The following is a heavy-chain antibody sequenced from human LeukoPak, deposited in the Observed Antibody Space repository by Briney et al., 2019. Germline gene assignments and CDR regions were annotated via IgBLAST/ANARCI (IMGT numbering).Heavy chain of an antibody. Sequence: PGGSLRLSCAASGFTFSSYEFNWVRQAPGKGLEWVSYISSSVSTVYYADSLRGRFTISRDNAKNVLYLQMNSLRAEDTAVYYCARTIVGASFDSWGQGTLVTVSS. CDR2: ISSSVSTV. V-gene: IGHV3-48*03. CDR3: ARTIVGASFDS. D-gene: IGHD1-26*01. CDR1: GFTFSSYE. J-gene: IGHJ4*02.